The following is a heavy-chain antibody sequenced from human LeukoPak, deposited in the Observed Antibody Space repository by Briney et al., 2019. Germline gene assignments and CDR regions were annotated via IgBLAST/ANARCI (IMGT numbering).Heavy chain of an antibody. Sequence: GRSQRLSCAASGFTFDDYAMHWVRQAPGKGLEWVSGISWNSGSIGYADSVKGRFTISRDNAKNSLYLQMNSLSAEDTDVYYCAREMGSIWNVPIDYWGQGTLVTVSS. V-gene: IGHV3-9*01. D-gene: IGHD6-13*01. CDR1: GFTFDDYA. J-gene: IGHJ4*02. CDR3: AREMGSIWNVPIDY. CDR2: ISWNSGSI.